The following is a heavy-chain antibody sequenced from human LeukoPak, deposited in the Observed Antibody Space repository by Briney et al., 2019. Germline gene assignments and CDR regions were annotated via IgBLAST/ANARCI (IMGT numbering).Heavy chain of an antibody. CDR3: ARGGRDTHSAAPVGGSIRYYYGMDV. CDR2: INHSEST. CDR1: GGSFSGYY. D-gene: IGHD3-16*01. Sequence: ASETLSLTCAVYGGSFSGYYWSWIRQPPGKGLEWIGEINHSESTNSNPSLKSRVTISVDTSKNQFSLKLSSVTAADTAVYYCARGGRDTHSAAPVGGSIRYYYGMDVWGQGTTVTVSS. V-gene: IGHV4-34*01. J-gene: IGHJ6*02.